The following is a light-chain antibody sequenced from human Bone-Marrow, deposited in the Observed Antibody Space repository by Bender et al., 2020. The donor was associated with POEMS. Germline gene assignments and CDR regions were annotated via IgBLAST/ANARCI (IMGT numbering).Light chain of an antibody. J-gene: IGLJ2*01. CDR2: KDN. V-gene: IGLV3-25*03. Sequence: SYDLTQPPSVSVSPGQTARITCSGDALPRKFTFWYQQRPGQAPVLIIYKDNERPSGIPERISGSRSGTTVTLTISGVQAEDEADYYCSSYTSSSTLVFGGGTKLTVL. CDR3: SSYTSSSTLV. CDR1: ALPRKF.